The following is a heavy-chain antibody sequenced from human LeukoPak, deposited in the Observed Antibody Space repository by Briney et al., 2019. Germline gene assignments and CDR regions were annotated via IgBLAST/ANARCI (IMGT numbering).Heavy chain of an antibody. Sequence: SETLSLTCAVYGGSFSGYYWSWIRQPPGKGLEWIGEINHSGSTNYNPSLKSRVSISVDTSKNQFSLKLSSVTAADTAVYYCAKDRHDYGDYAFDYWGQGTLVTVSS. J-gene: IGHJ4*02. D-gene: IGHD4-17*01. CDR1: GGSFSGYY. CDR3: AKDRHDYGDYAFDY. V-gene: IGHV4-34*01. CDR2: INHSGST.